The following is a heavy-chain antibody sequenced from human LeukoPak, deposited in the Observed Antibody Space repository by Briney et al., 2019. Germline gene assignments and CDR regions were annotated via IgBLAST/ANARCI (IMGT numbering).Heavy chain of an antibody. CDR1: GFTFDDYA. V-gene: IGHV3-9*01. Sequence: GGSLRLSCAASGFTFDDYAMHWVRQAPGKGLEWVSGISWNSGSIGYADSAKGRFTISRDNAKNSLYLQMNSLRAEDTALYYCAKDIDGSGSYLDYWGQGTLVTVSS. J-gene: IGHJ4*02. D-gene: IGHD3-10*01. CDR2: ISWNSGSI. CDR3: AKDIDGSGSYLDY.